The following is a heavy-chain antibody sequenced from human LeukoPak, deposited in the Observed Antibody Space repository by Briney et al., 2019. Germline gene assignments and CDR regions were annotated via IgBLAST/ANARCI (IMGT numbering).Heavy chain of an antibody. CDR1: GGSISSYY. Sequence: SETLSLTCTVSGGSISSYYWSWIRQPLGKGLEWIGYIYYSGSTNYNPSLKSRVTISVDTSKNQFSLKLSSVTAANTAVYYCARRDLFYWYFDLWGRGTLVTVSS. CDR2: IYYSGST. V-gene: IGHV4-59*08. D-gene: IGHD2-21*01. CDR3: ARRDLFYWYFDL. J-gene: IGHJ2*01.